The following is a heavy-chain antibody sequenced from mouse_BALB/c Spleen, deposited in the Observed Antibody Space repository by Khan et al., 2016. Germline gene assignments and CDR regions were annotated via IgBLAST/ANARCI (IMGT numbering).Heavy chain of an antibody. CDR3: ARNRGGYDLYFDY. CDR1: GFSLTSYG. V-gene: IGHV2-4-1*01. D-gene: IGHD2-2*01. Sequence: QVQLKQSGPGLVQPSQSLSITCTVSGFSLTSYGVHWVRQSPGKGLEWLGVIWSGGSTDYNAAFISRLSISKDNSTSQVFFKMNSLQADDTAIYYCARNRGGYDLYFDYWGQGTTLTVSS. J-gene: IGHJ2*01. CDR2: IWSGGST.